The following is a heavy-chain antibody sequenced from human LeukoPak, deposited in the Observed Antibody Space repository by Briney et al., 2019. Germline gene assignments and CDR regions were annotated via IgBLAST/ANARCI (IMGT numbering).Heavy chain of an antibody. Sequence: SETLSLTCTVSGGSISSSSYHWSWIRQPPGKGLEWIGYIYYSGSTNYNPSLKSRVTISVDTSKNQFSLKLSSVTAADTAVYYCAGANHPEDFGVVPIGVVWYFDLWGRGTLVTVSS. V-gene: IGHV4-61*01. J-gene: IGHJ2*01. CDR1: GGSISSSSYH. D-gene: IGHD3-3*01. CDR3: AGANHPEDFGVVPIGVVWYFDL. CDR2: IYYSGST.